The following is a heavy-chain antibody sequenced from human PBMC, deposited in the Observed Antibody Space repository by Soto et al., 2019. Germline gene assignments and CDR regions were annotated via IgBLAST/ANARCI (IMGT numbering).Heavy chain of an antibody. J-gene: IGHJ4*02. D-gene: IGHD3-22*01. V-gene: IGHV4-34*01. CDR1: GGSFSGYY. Sequence: QVQLQQWGAGLLKPSETLSLTCAVYGGSFSGYYWSWIRQPPGKGLEWIGEINHSGSTNYNPSLKSRVTISVDTSKNQLSLKLSSVTAADTAVYYCAREYYYDSSGYYFYYFDYWGQGTLVTVSS. CDR2: INHSGST. CDR3: AREYYYDSSGYYFYYFDY.